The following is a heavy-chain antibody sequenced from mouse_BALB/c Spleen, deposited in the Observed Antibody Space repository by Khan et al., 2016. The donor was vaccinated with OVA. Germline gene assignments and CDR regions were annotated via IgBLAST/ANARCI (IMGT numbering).Heavy chain of an antibody. CDR3: ARDQYGNYFYAMDY. CDR2: IDPSGSET. Sequence: VQLQQSGAELVKPGAPVKLSCKASGYIFTSYWMNWVKQRPGRGLEWIGRIDPSGSETHYNQKFKDKATLTVDKSSSTAYIQLSSLTSEDSAVYYCARDQYGNYFYAMDYWGQGTSVTVSS. CDR1: GYIFTSYW. D-gene: IGHD2-10*02. V-gene: IGHV1-69*02. J-gene: IGHJ4*01.